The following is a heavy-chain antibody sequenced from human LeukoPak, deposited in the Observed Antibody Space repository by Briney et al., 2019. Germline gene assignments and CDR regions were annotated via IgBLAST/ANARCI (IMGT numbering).Heavy chain of an antibody. Sequence: SETLSLTCTVSGGSISSYYWSWIRQPPGKGLEWIGYIYYSGSTNYNPSLKSRVTISVDTSKNQFSLRLNSVTAADTAMYYCAKSGGYGLVDYWGQGTRVTVSS. V-gene: IGHV4-59*08. CDR1: GGSISSYY. J-gene: IGHJ4*02. D-gene: IGHD1-26*01. CDR2: IYYSGST. CDR3: AKSGGYGLVDY.